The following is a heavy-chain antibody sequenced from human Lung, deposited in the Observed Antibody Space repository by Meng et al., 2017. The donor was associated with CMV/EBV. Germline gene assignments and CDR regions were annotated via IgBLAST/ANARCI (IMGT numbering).Heavy chain of an antibody. CDR2: INPNNGDT. D-gene: IGHD6-13*01. CDR1: GYTFTDYY. J-gene: IGHJ2*01. V-gene: IGHV1-2*02. Sequence: ASVKISCKASGYTFTDYYMHWVRQAPGQGLEWMGWINPNNGDTKYARKFQGRVTVTRDTSLNTAYVELSRLRSDDTAVYYCAREGLSISADRFIEYWYFDLWGRGTLVTVSS. CDR3: AREGLSISADRFIEYWYFDL.